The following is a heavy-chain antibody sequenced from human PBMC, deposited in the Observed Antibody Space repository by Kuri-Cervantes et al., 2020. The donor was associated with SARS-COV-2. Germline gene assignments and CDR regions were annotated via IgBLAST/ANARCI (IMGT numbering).Heavy chain of an antibody. Sequence: SGTLSLTCTVSGGSISSSSYYWGWIRQPPGKGLEWIGSIYYSGSTYYNPSLKSRVTISVDTSKNQFSLKLSSVTAADTAVYYCARVIAAAGREGYWGQGTLVTVSS. CDR2: IYYSGST. J-gene: IGHJ4*02. CDR3: ARVIAAAGREGY. V-gene: IGHV4-39*01. CDR1: GGSISSSSYY. D-gene: IGHD6-13*01.